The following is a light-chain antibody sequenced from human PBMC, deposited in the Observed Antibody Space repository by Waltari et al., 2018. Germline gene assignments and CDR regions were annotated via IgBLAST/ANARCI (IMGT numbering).Light chain of an antibody. V-gene: IGKV4-1*01. Sequence: DIVMTQSPDSLAVSLGERATITCRSSQRVLNRDTKNSYLAWYQQKSGQTPKLLIYWAATRESGVPDRFSGSGSGTDFTLTITSLQAEDVAVYYCQQYYSTGTFGGGTKVEIK. CDR2: WAA. CDR3: QQYYSTGT. J-gene: IGKJ4*01. CDR1: QRVLNRDTKNSY.